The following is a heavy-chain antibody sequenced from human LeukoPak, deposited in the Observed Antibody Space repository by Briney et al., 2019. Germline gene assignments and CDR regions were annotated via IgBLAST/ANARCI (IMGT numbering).Heavy chain of an antibody. V-gene: IGHV3-7*01. CDR1: GFTFSSYW. D-gene: IGHD5-12*01. J-gene: IGHJ6*02. CDR2: IKQDGSEK. CDR3: ARMTVEMATTYYYHYGMDV. Sequence: GGSLRLSCAASGFTFSSYWMSWVRQAPGKGLEWVANIKQDGSEKYYVDSVKGRFTISRDNAKNSLYLQMNSLRAEDTAVYYCARMTVEMATTYYYHYGMDVWGQGTTVTVSS.